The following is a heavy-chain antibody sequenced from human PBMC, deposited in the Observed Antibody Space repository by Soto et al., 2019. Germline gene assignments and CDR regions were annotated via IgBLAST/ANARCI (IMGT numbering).Heavy chain of an antibody. Sequence: ESGGGVVQPGRSLRLSCAASGFTFSSYAMHWVRQAPGKGLEWVAVISYDGTNKYYADSVKGRFTISRDNSKNTLYLQMNSLRAEDTAVYYCARDQDRYPKYCFDYWGQGTLVTVSS. J-gene: IGHJ4*02. D-gene: IGHD3-9*01. V-gene: IGHV3-30-3*01. CDR2: ISYDGTNK. CDR3: ARDQDRYPKYCFDY. CDR1: GFTFSSYA.